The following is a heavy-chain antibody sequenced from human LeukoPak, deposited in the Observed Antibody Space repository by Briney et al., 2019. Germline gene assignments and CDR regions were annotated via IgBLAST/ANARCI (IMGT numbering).Heavy chain of an antibody. D-gene: IGHD2-21*02. V-gene: IGHV3-23*01. Sequence: GGSLRLSCAASGFTFSSYAMSWVRQAPGKGLEWVSAISGSGGSTYYADSVKGRFTISRDNSKNTLYLQMNSLRAENTAVYYCAKDQHVVVTAIFDYWGQGTLVTVSS. CDR1: GFTFSSYA. J-gene: IGHJ4*02. CDR2: ISGSGGST. CDR3: AKDQHVVVTAIFDY.